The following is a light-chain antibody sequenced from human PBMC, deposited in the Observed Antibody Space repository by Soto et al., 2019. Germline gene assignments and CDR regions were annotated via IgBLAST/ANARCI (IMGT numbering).Light chain of an antibody. Sequence: EIVLAQSPGTLSFSPGERATLSCRASQSVSGSYLAWYQQKTGQAPRLLMFGASTRATGIPDRFSGSGSGTDFTLTINRLEPEDFAVYYCLQYGTSPRTFGPGTKVDIK. J-gene: IGKJ3*01. CDR1: QSVSGSY. V-gene: IGKV3-20*01. CDR3: LQYGTSPRT. CDR2: GAS.